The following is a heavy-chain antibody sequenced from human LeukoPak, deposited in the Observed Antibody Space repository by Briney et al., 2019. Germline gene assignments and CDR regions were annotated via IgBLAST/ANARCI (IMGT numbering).Heavy chain of an antibody. CDR2: INPNSGGT. Sequence: ASVKVSCKASGYTFTGYYMHWVRQAPGQGLEWMGWINPNSGGTNYAQKFQGRVTMTRDTSISTAYMELSRLRSDDTAVYYCARVVRQLVGKDAFDIWGQGTMVTVSS. D-gene: IGHD6-6*01. J-gene: IGHJ3*02. CDR1: GYTFTGYY. CDR3: ARVVRQLVGKDAFDI. V-gene: IGHV1-2*02.